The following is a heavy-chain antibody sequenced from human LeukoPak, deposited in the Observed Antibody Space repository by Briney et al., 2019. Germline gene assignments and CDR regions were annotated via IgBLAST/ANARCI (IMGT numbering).Heavy chain of an antibody. J-gene: IGHJ3*02. CDR1: GGSISSYY. D-gene: IGHD2-2*01. CDR2: IYTSGST. CDR3: ARDHTKIVVVPAARWDDAFDI. Sequence: SETLSLTCTVSGGSISSYYWSWIRQPAGKGLEWIGRIYTSGSTNYNPSLKSRVTMSVDTSKSQFSLKLSSVTAADTAVYYCARDHTKIVVVPAARWDDAFDIWGQGTMVTVSS. V-gene: IGHV4-4*07.